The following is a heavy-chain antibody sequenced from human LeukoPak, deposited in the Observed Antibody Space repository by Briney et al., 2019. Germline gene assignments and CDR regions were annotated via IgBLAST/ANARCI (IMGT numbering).Heavy chain of an antibody. D-gene: IGHD6-13*01. CDR1: GFTFSSYS. Sequence: GGSLRLSCAASGFTFSSYSMNWVRQAPGKGLEWVSYISSSSSTIYYADSVKGRFTISRDNAKNSLYLQMNSLRAEDTAVYYCARVGGIAGNWFDPWGQGTLVTVSS. CDR2: ISSSSSTI. V-gene: IGHV3-48*01. J-gene: IGHJ5*02. CDR3: ARVGGIAGNWFDP.